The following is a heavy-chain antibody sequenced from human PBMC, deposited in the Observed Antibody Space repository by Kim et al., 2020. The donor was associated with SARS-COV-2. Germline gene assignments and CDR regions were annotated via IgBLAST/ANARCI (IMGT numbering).Heavy chain of an antibody. CDR1: GFTFGDYA. CDR3: AKDALAAMVFIFSY. Sequence: GGSLRLSCAASGFTFGDYAMHWVRQAPGKGLEWVSGISWNSGSIGYADSVKGRFTISRDNDKNSLYLQMNSLRAEDTALYYCAKDALAAMVFIFSYWGQGTLVTVSS. V-gene: IGHV3-9*01. CDR2: ISWNSGSI. J-gene: IGHJ4*02. D-gene: IGHD5-18*01.